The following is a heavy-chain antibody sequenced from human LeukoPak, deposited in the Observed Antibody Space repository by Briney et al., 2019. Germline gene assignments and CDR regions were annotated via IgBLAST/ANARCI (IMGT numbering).Heavy chain of an antibody. Sequence: QPSETLSLTCTVSGGSISSHYWSWIRQPPGKGLEWIGYIYYSGSTNYNPSLKSRVTISVDTSKNQFSLKLSSVTSADTAVYYCARSWEGDFWSGYLSGWFDPWGQGPLVTVSS. CDR1: GGSISSHY. CDR2: IYYSGST. D-gene: IGHD3-3*01. J-gene: IGHJ5*02. V-gene: IGHV4-59*11. CDR3: ARSWEGDFWSGYLSGWFDP.